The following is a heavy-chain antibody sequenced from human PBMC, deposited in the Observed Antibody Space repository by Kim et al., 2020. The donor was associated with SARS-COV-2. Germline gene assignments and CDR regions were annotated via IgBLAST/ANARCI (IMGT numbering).Heavy chain of an antibody. V-gene: IGHV3-48*02. CDR3: ARGRPGYMDV. J-gene: IGHJ6*03. Sequence: GGSLRLSCAPSEFTFSSYSMIWVRQAPGKGLDWVSYISSSGTTVYYADSVKGRFTISRDNAKNLFYLQLSSLRDEDTAVYYCARGRPGYMDVWGKGTRSP. CDR2: ISSSGTTV. CDR1: EFTFSSYS.